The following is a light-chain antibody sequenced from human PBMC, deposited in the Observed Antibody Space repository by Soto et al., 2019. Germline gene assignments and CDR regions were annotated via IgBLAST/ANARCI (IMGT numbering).Light chain of an antibody. CDR1: SSNIGSNT. V-gene: IGLV1-44*01. CDR2: SYN. Sequence: QSVLTQPPSASGTPGQRVTISCSGSSSNIGSNTVNWYQQLPGTAPKHLIYSYNQRPSGVPDRFSDSKSGTSASLAISGLQSEDEADYYCAAWDDSLNGYVFGTGTKLTVL. CDR3: AAWDDSLNGYV. J-gene: IGLJ1*01.